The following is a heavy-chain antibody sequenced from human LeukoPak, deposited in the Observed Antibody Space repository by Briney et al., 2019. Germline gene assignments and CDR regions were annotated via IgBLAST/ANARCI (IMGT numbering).Heavy chain of an antibody. Sequence: GGSLRLSCAASGFTFRIYAMSWVLQAPGKGLEWVSTISDSGGGTYYADSVKGRFTISRDNSKNTLYLQMISLRAEDTAIYYCAKGGEYSDFWGQGTLVTVSS. D-gene: IGHD5-18*01. CDR3: AKGGEYSDF. CDR2: ISDSGGGT. V-gene: IGHV3-23*01. J-gene: IGHJ4*02. CDR1: GFTFRIYA.